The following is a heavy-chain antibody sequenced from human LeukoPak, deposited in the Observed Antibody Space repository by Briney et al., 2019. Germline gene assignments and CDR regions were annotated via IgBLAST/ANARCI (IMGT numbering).Heavy chain of an antibody. D-gene: IGHD6-19*01. V-gene: IGHV3-33*01. J-gene: IGHJ4*02. CDR2: IWYDGSNK. CDR3: ARDRDGIAVAGTLDY. CDR1: GFTFSSYG. Sequence: PGRSLRLSCAASGFTFSSYGMRWVRQAPGKGLEWVAVIWYDGSNKYYADSVKGRFTISRDNSKNTLYLQMNSLRAEDTAVYYCARDRDGIAVAGTLDYWGQGTLVTVSS.